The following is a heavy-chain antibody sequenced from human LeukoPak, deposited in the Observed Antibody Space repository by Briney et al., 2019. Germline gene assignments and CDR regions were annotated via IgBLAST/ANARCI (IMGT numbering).Heavy chain of an antibody. J-gene: IGHJ5*02. CDR2: IYTSGST. Sequence: SETLSLTCTVSGASISIYYWCWIRQPAGEGLEWIGHIYTSGSTDYNPSLKSRVTISVDKSKNQLSLKLSSVTAADTAVYYCAREVVPGVISTVRFDPWGQGTLVTVSS. CDR1: GASISIYY. D-gene: IGHD2-2*01. V-gene: IGHV4-4*07. CDR3: AREVVPGVISTVRFDP.